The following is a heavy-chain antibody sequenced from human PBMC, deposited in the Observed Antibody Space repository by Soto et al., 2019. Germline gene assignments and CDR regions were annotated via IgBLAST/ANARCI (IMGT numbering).Heavy chain of an antibody. CDR3: ARGSLSYDSSGYSPLDY. CDR2: INPSGGST. Sequence: QVQLVQSGAEVKKPGASVKVSCKASGYTFTSYYMHWVRQAPGQGLEWMGIINPSGGSTSYAQKFQGRVTMNRDTSTSTVYLELSSLISEDTAVYYCARGSLSYDSSGYSPLDYWGQGTLVTVSS. CDR1: GYTFTSYY. J-gene: IGHJ4*02. D-gene: IGHD3-22*01. V-gene: IGHV1-46*01.